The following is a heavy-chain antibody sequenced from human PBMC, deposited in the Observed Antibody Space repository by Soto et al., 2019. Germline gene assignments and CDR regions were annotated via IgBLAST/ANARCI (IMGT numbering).Heavy chain of an antibody. CDR1: GYTFTSYG. V-gene: IGHV1-18*01. J-gene: IGHJ4*02. Sequence: QVQLVQSGAEVKKPGASVKVSCKASGYTFTSYGISWVRQAPGQGLEWMGWISAYNGNTNYAQKLQGRVTMTTDTSTSKDYMELRSLRSDDTAVYYCAREGFRGYSYPPSQSDYWGQGTLVTVSS. CDR2: ISAYNGNT. CDR3: AREGFRGYSYPPSQSDY. D-gene: IGHD5-18*01.